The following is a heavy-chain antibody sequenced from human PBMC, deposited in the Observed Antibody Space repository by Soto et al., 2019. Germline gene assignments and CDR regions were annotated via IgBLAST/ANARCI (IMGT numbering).Heavy chain of an antibody. CDR3: ARGFLGYSYGAYFDS. V-gene: IGHV1-69*01. J-gene: IGHJ4*02. CDR2: IITIFGTA. Sequence: QVQLVQSGAEVKKPGSSVKVSCKASGGTFSSYAISWVRQAPGQGLEWMGGIITIFGTANYAQKFQGRVTITADESTSKDYMEMSSLRSEDTAVYYCARGFLGYSYGAYFDSWGQGTLVTVSS. D-gene: IGHD5-18*01. CDR1: GGTFSSYA.